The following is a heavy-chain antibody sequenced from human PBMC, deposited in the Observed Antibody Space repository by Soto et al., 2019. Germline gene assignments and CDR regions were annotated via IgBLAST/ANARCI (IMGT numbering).Heavy chain of an antibody. CDR2: INPNSGGT. V-gene: IGHV1-2*02. CDR3: ARDRGSGWHKPANGFDP. D-gene: IGHD6-19*01. J-gene: IGHJ5*02. CDR1: GYTFTGYY. Sequence: QVQLVQSGAEVKKPGASVKVSCKASGYTFTGYYMHWVRQAPGQGLEWMGWINPNSGGTNYAQKFHGRVTMTRDTSISTAYMELSRLRSDDTAVYSCARDRGSGWHKPANGFDPWGQGTLVTVSS.